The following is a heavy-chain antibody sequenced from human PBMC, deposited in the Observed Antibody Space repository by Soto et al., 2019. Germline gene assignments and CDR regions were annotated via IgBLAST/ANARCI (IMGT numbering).Heavy chain of an antibody. D-gene: IGHD3-3*01. Sequence: EVQLVESGGRLVQPGRSLRLSCVGTGLNFDDFAMHWVRQAPGKGLEWVSGITWNSHVLAYADAVKGRFTISRDNARNSLYLQMDSLRDEDTALYYCAKGRYDFWSPYYFDSWGQGTLVTVSS. CDR3: AKGRYDFWSPYYFDS. V-gene: IGHV3-9*01. J-gene: IGHJ4*02. CDR2: ITWNSHVL. CDR1: GLNFDDFA.